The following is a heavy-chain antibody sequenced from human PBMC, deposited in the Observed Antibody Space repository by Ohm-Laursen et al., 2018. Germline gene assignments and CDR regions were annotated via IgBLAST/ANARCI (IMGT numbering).Heavy chain of an antibody. CDR3: ARDGVVMNAFDI. J-gene: IGHJ3*02. V-gene: IGHV3-66*01. CDR1: GFTVSSNY. CDR2: IYSGGST. D-gene: IGHD3-3*01. Sequence: SLRLSCSASGFTVSSNYMSWVRQAPGKGLEWVSVIYSGGSTYYADSVKGRFTISRDNSKNTLYLQMNSLRAEDTAVHYCARDGVVMNAFDIWGQGTMVTVSS.